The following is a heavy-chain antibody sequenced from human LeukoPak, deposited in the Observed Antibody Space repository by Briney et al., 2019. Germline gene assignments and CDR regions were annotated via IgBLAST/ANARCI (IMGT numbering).Heavy chain of an antibody. CDR2: IYHSGST. V-gene: IGHV4-30-2*01. D-gene: IGHD1-1*01. J-gene: IGHJ3*02. CDR1: GVSISSGGYS. Sequence: KASETLSLTCAVSGVSISSGGYSWSWIRQPPGKGLEWIGYIYHSGSTYYNPSLKSRVTISVDRSKNQFSLKLSSVTAADTAVYYCARDSTVHDAFDIWGQGTMVTVSS. CDR3: ARDSTVHDAFDI.